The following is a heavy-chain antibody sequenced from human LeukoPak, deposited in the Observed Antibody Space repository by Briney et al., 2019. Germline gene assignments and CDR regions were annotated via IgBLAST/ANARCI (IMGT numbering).Heavy chain of an antibody. Sequence: GGSLRLSCAASGFTFSSYAMSWVRQAPGKGLEWVSAIGGSGGSTYYADSVKGRFTISRDNSKNALYLQMNSLRAEDTAVYYCAKVSVQPGYSSGWSINWFDPWGQGTLVTVSS. CDR2: IGGSGGST. CDR3: AKVSVQPGYSSGWSINWFDP. CDR1: GFTFSSYA. J-gene: IGHJ5*02. V-gene: IGHV3-23*01. D-gene: IGHD6-19*01.